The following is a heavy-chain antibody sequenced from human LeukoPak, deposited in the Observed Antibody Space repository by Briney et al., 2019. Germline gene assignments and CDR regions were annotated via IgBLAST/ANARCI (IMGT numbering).Heavy chain of an antibody. D-gene: IGHD2-15*01. CDR3: ARDRGGSYSAIDY. V-gene: IGHV3-48*04. Sequence: QSGGSLRLSCAASGFTFSSYSLNWVRQAPGKGLEWVSFISSSSITIYYADSVKGRFTISRDNAETSLYLQMNSLRAEDTAVYYCARDRGGSYSAIDYWGQGTLVTVSS. CDR2: ISSSSITI. J-gene: IGHJ4*02. CDR1: GFTFSSYS.